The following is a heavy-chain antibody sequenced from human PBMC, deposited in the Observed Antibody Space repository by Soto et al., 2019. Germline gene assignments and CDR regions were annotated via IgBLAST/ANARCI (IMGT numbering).Heavy chain of an antibody. V-gene: IGHV3-20*04. Sequence: RPGGSLRLSCAASGFTFDDYGMSWVRQAPGKGLEWVSGINGNGGSTSYADSVKGRFTISRDNSKTTLYLQMNSLRAEDTAVYYCAKVESLNFYDSSGYYYALGWFDTWGKGTMVTVSS. D-gene: IGHD3-22*01. J-gene: IGHJ5*02. CDR2: INGNGGST. CDR1: GFTFDDYG. CDR3: AKVESLNFYDSSGYYYALGWFDT.